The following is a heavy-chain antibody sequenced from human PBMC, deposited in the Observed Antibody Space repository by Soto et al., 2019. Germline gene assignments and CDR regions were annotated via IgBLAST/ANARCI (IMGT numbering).Heavy chain of an antibody. CDR3: ARSKYSISSFDY. CDR2: IYWDDDK. V-gene: IGHV2-5*02. Sequence: SGPTLVNPTQTLTLTCTFSGFSLSTDDVGVGWTRQPPGKALDWLAVIYWDDDKRYSPSLKSRLTITKDTSKNQVLLTMTNMDPVDTATYFCARSKYSISSFDYWGQGALVTVSS. J-gene: IGHJ4*02. D-gene: IGHD6-6*01. CDR1: GFSLSTDDVG.